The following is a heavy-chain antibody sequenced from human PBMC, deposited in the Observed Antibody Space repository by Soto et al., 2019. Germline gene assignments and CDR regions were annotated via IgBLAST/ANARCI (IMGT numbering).Heavy chain of an antibody. CDR1: GGTFSSYA. J-gene: IGHJ6*02. V-gene: IGHV1-69*01. CDR3: ARSQGSSTSLEIYYYYYYGIDV. Sequence: QVQLVQSGAEVKKPGSSVKVSCKASGGTFSSYAISWVRQAPGQGLEWMGGIIPISGTANYAQKFQGRVTITADESTSTVSMELSSLRSEDTAVNLCARSQGSSTSLEIYYYYYYGIDVWGQGTTVTVSS. CDR2: IIPISGTA. D-gene: IGHD2-2*01.